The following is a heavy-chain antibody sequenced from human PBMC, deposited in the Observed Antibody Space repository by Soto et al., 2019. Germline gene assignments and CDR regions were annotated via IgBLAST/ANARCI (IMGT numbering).Heavy chain of an antibody. CDR1: GFTFSRHG. D-gene: IGHD3-10*01. CDR3: ARESTYRSDSGSGRTDSNYMDV. V-gene: IGHV3-33*01. J-gene: IGHJ6*03. Sequence: QVQLVESGGGVVQPGGSLRVSCAASGFTFSRHGMQWVRQAPGKGLEWVAVVWSDGSKQQYADSVRGRCTISRDNSMKTLSLQMNSLRAEDTAVYYCARESTYRSDSGSGRTDSNYMDVWGKGTTVTVSS. CDR2: VWSDGSKQ.